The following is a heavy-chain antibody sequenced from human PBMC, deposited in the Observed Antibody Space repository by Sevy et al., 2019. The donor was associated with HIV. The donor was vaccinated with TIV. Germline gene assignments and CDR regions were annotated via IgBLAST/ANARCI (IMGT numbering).Heavy chain of an antibody. J-gene: IGHJ3*02. Sequence: ASVKVSCKASGGTFSSYAISWVRQAPGQGLEWMGGIIPIFGTANYAQKFQGRVTITADKSTSTAYMELSSLRSEDTAVYYCAREGYYYDSSGYYYADAFDIWGQRTMVTVSS. CDR2: IIPIFGTA. CDR3: AREGYYYDSSGYYYADAFDI. V-gene: IGHV1-69*06. D-gene: IGHD3-22*01. CDR1: GGTFSSYA.